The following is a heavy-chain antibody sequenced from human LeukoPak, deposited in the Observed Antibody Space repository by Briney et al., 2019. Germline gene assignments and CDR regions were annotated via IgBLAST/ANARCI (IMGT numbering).Heavy chain of an antibody. CDR2: INHSGST. CDR3: ARRWGYCSSTSCPGPFDY. Sequence: SETLSLTCAVYGGSFSGYYWSWIRQPPGKGLEWIGEINHSGSTNYNPPLKSRVTISVDTSKNQFSLKLSSVTAADTAVYYCARRWGYCSSTSCPGPFDYWGQGTLVTVSS. D-gene: IGHD2-2*01. CDR1: GGSFSGYY. V-gene: IGHV4-34*01. J-gene: IGHJ4*02.